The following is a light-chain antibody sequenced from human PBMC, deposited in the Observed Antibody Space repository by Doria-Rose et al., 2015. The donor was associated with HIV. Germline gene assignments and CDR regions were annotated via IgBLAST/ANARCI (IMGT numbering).Light chain of an antibody. J-gene: IGKJ1*01. CDR2: DGS. V-gene: IGKV3-20*01. CDR3: HQYGTSWT. CDR1: QSFSSTY. Sequence: EIVLTQSPGTLPLSPGERATLSCRASQSFSSTYLAWYQQKPGQAPSLLIYDGSTRATGIPDRFSASGSGTDFTLTINRLEPEDFALYCCHQYGTSWTFGQGTKVEI.